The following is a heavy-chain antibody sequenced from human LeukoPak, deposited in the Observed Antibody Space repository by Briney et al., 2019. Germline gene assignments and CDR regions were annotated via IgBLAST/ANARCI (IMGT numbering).Heavy chain of an antibody. D-gene: IGHD3-10*01. J-gene: IGHJ3*02. Sequence: SETLSLTCSVSRGSLSREFWTWIRQSPGKGLEWVGYIYDIGTTNYNPSLKRRVSIFVDTSTNQFFLNLTSVTAADTAIYYCSKLYGSGPRGAFDIWGQGTLVAVSS. CDR3: SKLYGSGPRGAFDI. V-gene: IGHV4-59*08. CDR2: IYDIGTT. CDR1: RGSLSREF.